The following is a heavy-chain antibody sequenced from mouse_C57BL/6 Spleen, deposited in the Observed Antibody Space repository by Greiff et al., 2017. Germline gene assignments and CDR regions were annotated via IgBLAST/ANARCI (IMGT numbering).Heavy chain of an antibody. D-gene: IGHD2-1*01. Sequence: EVKLMESGGGLVKPGGSLKLSCAASGFTFSSYTMSWVRQTPGQRLEWVGTISGGGGNTYYPDSVKGRFTISRDNAKNTLYLQMSSLRSEDTALYYCARNDYGNYGGYFDVWGKGTTVTVSS. CDR2: ISGGGGNT. V-gene: IGHV5-9*01. CDR1: GFTFSSYT. CDR3: ARNDYGNYGGYFDV. J-gene: IGHJ1*03.